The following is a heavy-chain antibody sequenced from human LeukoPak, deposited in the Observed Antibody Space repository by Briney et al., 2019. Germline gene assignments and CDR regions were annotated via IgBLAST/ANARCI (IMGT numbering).Heavy chain of an antibody. CDR1: GYTFTGYY. CDR3: ARVPYYDILTGAFDY. CDR2: INPNSGGT. Sequence: ASVKVSCKASGYTFTGYYMHWVRQAPGQGLEWIGWINPNSGGTNYAQKFQGRVTMTRDTSISTAYMELSRLRSDDTAVYYCARVPYYDILTGAFDYWGQGTLVTVSS. V-gene: IGHV1-2*02. J-gene: IGHJ4*02. D-gene: IGHD3-9*01.